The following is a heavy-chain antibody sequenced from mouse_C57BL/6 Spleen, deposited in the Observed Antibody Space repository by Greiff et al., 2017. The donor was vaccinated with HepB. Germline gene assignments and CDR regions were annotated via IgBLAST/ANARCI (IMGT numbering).Heavy chain of an antibody. D-gene: IGHD1-1*01. J-gene: IGHJ2*01. CDR3: ARGSSHNYFDY. CDR1: GYTFTSYW. CDR2: INPSSGYT. V-gene: IGHV1-7*01. Sequence: VQLQQSGAELAKPGASVKLSCKASGYTFTSYWMHWVQQRPGQGLEWIGYINPSSGYTKYNQKFKDKATLTADKSSSTAYMQLSSLTYEDSAVYCCARGSSHNYFDYWGQGTTLTVSS.